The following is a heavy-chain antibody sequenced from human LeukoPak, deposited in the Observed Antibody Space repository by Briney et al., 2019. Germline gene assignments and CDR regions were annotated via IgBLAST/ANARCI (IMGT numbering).Heavy chain of an antibody. CDR1: GFTFSSYG. CDR2: IWYDTSNK. J-gene: IGHJ5*02. CDR3: ARASDPWLQLT. V-gene: IGHV3-33*01. D-gene: IGHD5-24*01. Sequence: PGGSLRLSCAASGFTFSSYGMHWVRQAPGKGLEWVAVIWYDTSNKYYADSVKGRFTISRDNSKNTLYLQMNSLRAEDTAVYYCARASDPWLQLTWGQGTLVTVSS.